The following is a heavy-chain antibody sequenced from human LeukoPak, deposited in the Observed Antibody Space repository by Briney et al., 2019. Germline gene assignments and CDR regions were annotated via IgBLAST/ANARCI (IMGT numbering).Heavy chain of an antibody. V-gene: IGHV3-23*01. D-gene: IGHD6-19*01. CDR1: GFTFSAYA. J-gene: IGHJ4*02. CDR3: ARNDFGSGWLGDY. CDR2: IGGSGGGT. Sequence: GGSLRLSCAASGFTFSAYAMSWVRQAPGKGLEWVSTIGGSGGGTYYAESVKGRFIISRDTSKNTLFLQMNSLRAEDTALYYCARNDFGSGWLGDYWGQGTLVTVFS.